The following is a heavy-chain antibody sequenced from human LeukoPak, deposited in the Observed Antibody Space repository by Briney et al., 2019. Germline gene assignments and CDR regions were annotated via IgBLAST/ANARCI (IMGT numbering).Heavy chain of an antibody. V-gene: IGHV1-69*11. Sequence: SVKVSCKASGGTFSSYAISWVRQAPGQGLEWMGRTIPILGTANYAQKFQGRVTITTDESTSTAYMELSSLRSEDTAVYYCARSSSSWYEGPPFDPWGQGTLVTVSS. D-gene: IGHD6-13*01. J-gene: IGHJ5*02. CDR2: TIPILGTA. CDR3: ARSSSSWYEGPPFDP. CDR1: GGTFSSYA.